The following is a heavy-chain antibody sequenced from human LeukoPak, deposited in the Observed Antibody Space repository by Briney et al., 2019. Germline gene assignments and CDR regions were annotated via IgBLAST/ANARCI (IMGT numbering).Heavy chain of an antibody. Sequence: GKSLRLSCAASGFTFSSYGMHWVRQAPGKGLEWVAVIWYDGSNKYYADSVKGRFTISRDNSKNTLYLQMNSLRAEDTAVYYCARDGGDGYSSSSMDYWGQGTLVTVSS. D-gene: IGHD6-6*01. J-gene: IGHJ4*02. V-gene: IGHV3-33*01. CDR3: ARDGGDGYSSSSMDY. CDR2: IWYDGSNK. CDR1: GFTFSSYG.